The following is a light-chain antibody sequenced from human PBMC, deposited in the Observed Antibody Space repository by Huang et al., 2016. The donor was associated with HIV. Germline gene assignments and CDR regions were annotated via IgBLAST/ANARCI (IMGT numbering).Light chain of an antibody. J-gene: IGKJ1*01. CDR3: QQYYSAWT. CDR1: QSVLYSSNNKNY. Sequence: DIVMTQSPDSLAVSLGERATMNCKSSQSVLYSSNNKNYLAWYQQKPGQPPKLLIYWASTRESGVPDRFRGSGSGTDFTLTISSLQAEDVAVYYCQQYYSAWTFGQGTKVEIK. V-gene: IGKV4-1*01. CDR2: WAS.